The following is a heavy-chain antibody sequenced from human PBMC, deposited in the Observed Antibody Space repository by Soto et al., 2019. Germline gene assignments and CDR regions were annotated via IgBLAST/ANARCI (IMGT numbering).Heavy chain of an antibody. V-gene: IGHV1-18*01. CDR3: ARDPNCSGGSCYYNWFDP. Sequence: WASVKVSCKASGYTFTSYGISWVRQAPGQGLEWMGWISAYNGNTNYAQKLQGRVTMTTDTSTSTAYMELRSLRSDDTAVYYCARDPNCSGGSCYYNWFDPWGQGTLVTVSS. CDR2: ISAYNGNT. CDR1: GYTFTSYG. D-gene: IGHD2-15*01. J-gene: IGHJ5*02.